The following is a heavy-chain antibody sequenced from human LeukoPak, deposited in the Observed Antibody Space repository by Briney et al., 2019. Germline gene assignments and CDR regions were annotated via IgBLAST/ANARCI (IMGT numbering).Heavy chain of an antibody. Sequence: PGGSLRLSCAASGFTFDDYAMHWVRQAPGKGLEWVSSISSSSSYIYYADSVKGRFTISRDNAKNSLYLQMNSLRAEDTAVYYCASSVVGAIVEGYWGQGTLVTVSS. CDR3: ASSVVGAIVEGY. D-gene: IGHD1-26*01. CDR1: GFTFDDYA. CDR2: ISSSSSYI. V-gene: IGHV3-21*01. J-gene: IGHJ4*02.